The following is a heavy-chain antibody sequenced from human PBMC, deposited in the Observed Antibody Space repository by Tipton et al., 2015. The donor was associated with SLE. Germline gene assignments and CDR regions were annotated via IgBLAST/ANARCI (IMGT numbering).Heavy chain of an antibody. CDR1: GGSISPYY. D-gene: IGHD3-10*01. J-gene: IGHJ4*02. CDR2: IYYSGST. Sequence: TLSLTCTVPGGSISPYYWTWVRQPPGKGLEWIGFIYYSGSTNYNPSLKSRVTISLDTSKNQFSPKLSSVTAADTAVYYCARGLMVRGVKVDSWGQGTLVTVSS. V-gene: IGHV4-59*12. CDR3: ARGLMVRGVKVDS.